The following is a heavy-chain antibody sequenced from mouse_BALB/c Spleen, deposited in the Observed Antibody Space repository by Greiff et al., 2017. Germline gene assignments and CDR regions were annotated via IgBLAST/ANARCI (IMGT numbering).Heavy chain of an antibody. Sequence: EVKVVESGGGLVQPGGSRKLSCAASGFTFSSFGMHWVRQAPEKGLEWVAYISSGSSTIYYADTVKGRFTISRDNPKNTLFLQMTSLRSEDTAMYYCARWNGFFAYWGQGTLVTVSA. J-gene: IGHJ3*01. V-gene: IGHV5-17*02. CDR2: ISSGSSTI. CDR1: GFTFSSFG. CDR3: ARWNGFFAY.